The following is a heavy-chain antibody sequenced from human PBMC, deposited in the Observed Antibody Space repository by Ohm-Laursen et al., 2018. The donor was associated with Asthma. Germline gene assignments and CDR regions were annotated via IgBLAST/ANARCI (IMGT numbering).Heavy chain of an antibody. J-gene: IGHJ4*02. CDR2: ISYDGSNK. D-gene: IGHD3-22*01. CDR1: GFTFSSYG. Sequence: SLRLSCAASGFTFSSYGMHWVRQAPGKGLEWVAVISYDGSNKYYADSVKGRFTISRDNSKNTLYLQMNSLRAEDTAVYYCARDSFEESPGDSSGYYGLFDYWGQGTLVTVSS. CDR3: ARDSFEESPGDSSGYYGLFDY. V-gene: IGHV3-30*03.